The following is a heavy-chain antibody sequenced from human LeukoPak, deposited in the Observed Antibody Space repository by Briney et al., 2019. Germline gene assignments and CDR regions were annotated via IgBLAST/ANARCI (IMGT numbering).Heavy chain of an antibody. CDR2: IKQDGSQK. V-gene: IGHV3-7*01. CDR1: GFTFSSRDW. D-gene: IGHD5-18*01. Sequence: GGSLRLSCVASGFTFSSRDWMTWVRQAPGKGLEWVASIKQDGSQKYYVDSVKGRFTISRDNAKNSLYLQMNSLRGEDTAVYYCARAKIPIQLWSLFDYWGQGTLVTVSS. J-gene: IGHJ4*02. CDR3: ARAKIPIQLWSLFDY.